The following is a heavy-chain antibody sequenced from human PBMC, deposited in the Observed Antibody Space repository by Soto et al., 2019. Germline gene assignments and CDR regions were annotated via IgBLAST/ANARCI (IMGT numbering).Heavy chain of an antibody. Sequence: QLQLHMSGSGLVKPSQTLSLTCTVSGASITYGAYSWSWIRQTPGKGLEWIGYINHLETTFYNPSFESRLTLSIDRTKNQFSLKLRSVTAADTAVYYCARGGARWPGYFDSWGQGALVAVSS. J-gene: IGHJ4*02. CDR2: INHLETT. CDR3: ARGGARWPGYFDS. V-gene: IGHV4-30-2*01. CDR1: GASITYGAYS. D-gene: IGHD2-15*01.